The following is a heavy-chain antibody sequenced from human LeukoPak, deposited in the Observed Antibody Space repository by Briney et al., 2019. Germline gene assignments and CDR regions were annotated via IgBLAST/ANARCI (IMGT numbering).Heavy chain of an antibody. V-gene: IGHV3-23*01. D-gene: IGHD2-2*01. Sequence: GGSLRLSCAASGFTFSSYAMSWVRQAPGKGLVWVSAISGSGGSTYYADSVKGRFTISRDNSKNTLYLQMNSLRAEDTAVYYCAKDLKGYCSSTSCLLGEYFQHWGQGTLVTVSS. CDR3: AKDLKGYCSSTSCLLGEYFQH. CDR1: GFTFSSYA. J-gene: IGHJ1*01. CDR2: ISGSGGST.